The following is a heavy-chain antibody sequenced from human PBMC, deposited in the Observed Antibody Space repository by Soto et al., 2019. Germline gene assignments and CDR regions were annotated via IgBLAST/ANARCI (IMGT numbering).Heavy chain of an antibody. V-gene: IGHV1-46*01. CDR3: ARVMRSLLSITALDT. D-gene: IGHD5-18*01. CDR1: GYTFTRDQ. Sequence: ASVKVSCKASGYTFTRDQIHWVRQAPGQGLEWMGMIDPSGGKTNYAQKFQGRVTMTRETSTSTVYMALSSLRSEDTAIYFCARVMRSLLSITALDTWGEGTLVPVYS. J-gene: IGHJ5*02. CDR2: IDPSGGKT.